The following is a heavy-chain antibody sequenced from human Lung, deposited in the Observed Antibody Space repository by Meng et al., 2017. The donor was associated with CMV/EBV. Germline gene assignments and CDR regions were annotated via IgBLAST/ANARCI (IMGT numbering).Heavy chain of an antibody. CDR1: GFTFSSYG. V-gene: IGHV3-48*03. J-gene: IGHJ6*02. D-gene: IGHD3-3*01. CDR3: ARDPLYDLGNFYYYGMDV. CDR2: ISGSGSTI. Sequence: SCVASGFTFSSYGVSWVRQAPGKGLEWVSYISGSGSTIYYADSVKGRFTISRDNANNSLHLQMNSLRAEDTAVYYCARDPLYDLGNFYYYGMDVWXQGTTVTFSS.